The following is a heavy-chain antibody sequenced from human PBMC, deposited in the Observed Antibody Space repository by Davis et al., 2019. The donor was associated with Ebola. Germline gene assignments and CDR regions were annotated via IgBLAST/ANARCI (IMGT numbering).Heavy chain of an antibody. V-gene: IGHV3-23*01. D-gene: IGHD4-11*01. J-gene: IGHJ4*02. CDR3: AKDHYSTPNN. CDR2: ISGSGGST. CDR1: GFTFSSYA. Sequence: GESLKISCAASGFTFSSYAMSWVRQAPGEGLEWVSAISGSGGSTYYADSVKGRFTISRDNSKNTLYLQMNSLRAEDTAVYYCAKDHYSTPNNWGQGTLVTVSS.